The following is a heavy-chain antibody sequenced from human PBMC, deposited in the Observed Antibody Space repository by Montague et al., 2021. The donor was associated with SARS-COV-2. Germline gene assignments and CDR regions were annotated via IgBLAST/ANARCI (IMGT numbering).Heavy chain of an antibody. V-gene: IGHV4-59*02. CDR2: VYYSRSS. D-gene: IGHD1-26*01. CDR3: VRDPAPSGSGTFYDY. CDR1: GDSVSHGF. Sequence: SETRSLTCTVSGDSVSHGFWTWIRQPPGKGLEWIGYVYYSRSSSYNPSLRGRVSIAVDTSKNQFSLRLSTVTAADTAIYYCVRDPAPSGSGTFYDYWGQGTLVAVSS. J-gene: IGHJ4*02.